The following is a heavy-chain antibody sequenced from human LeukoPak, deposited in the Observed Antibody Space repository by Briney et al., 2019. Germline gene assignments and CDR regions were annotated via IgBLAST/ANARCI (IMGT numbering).Heavy chain of an antibody. CDR3: AREVVSSPSYFDS. Sequence: SGGSLRLSCAASGFTVSSSYMYWVRQAPGKGLEWVSFFYRGDSTYYAESVRGRFTISRDNSKNTLYLLMNSLIPEDKAVYYCAREVVSSPSYFDSWGQGTLVTVSS. J-gene: IGHJ4*02. CDR1: GFTVSSSY. CDR2: FYRGDST. D-gene: IGHD2-15*01. V-gene: IGHV3-53*01.